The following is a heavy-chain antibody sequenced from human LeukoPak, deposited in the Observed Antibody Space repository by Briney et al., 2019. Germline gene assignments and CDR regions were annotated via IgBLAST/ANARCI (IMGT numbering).Heavy chain of an antibody. V-gene: IGHV3-74*01. CDR2: INSDGSST. CDR1: GFTFSSYW. J-gene: IGHJ6*03. CDR3: AREGRPSYRRYYYMDV. D-gene: IGHD3-16*02. Sequence: PGGSLRLSCAASGFTFSSYWMHWVRQAPGKGLVWVSRINSDGSSTSYADSVKGRFTISRDNAKNTLYLQMNSLRAEDTAVYYCAREGRPSYRRYYYMDVWGEGTTVTVSS.